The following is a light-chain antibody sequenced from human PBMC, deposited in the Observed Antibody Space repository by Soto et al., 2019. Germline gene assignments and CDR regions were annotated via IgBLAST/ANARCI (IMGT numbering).Light chain of an antibody. Sequence: QSVLTQPASVSGSPGQSITISCTGTNSDVGGYSYVSWYQQHPVKAPKLMIYEVSNRPSGVSNRFSGSKSGNTASLTISGLQAEDEADYYCSSYTSSSTHYVFGTGTKVTVL. CDR1: NSDVGGYSY. J-gene: IGLJ1*01. V-gene: IGLV2-14*01. CDR2: EVS. CDR3: SSYTSSSTHYV.